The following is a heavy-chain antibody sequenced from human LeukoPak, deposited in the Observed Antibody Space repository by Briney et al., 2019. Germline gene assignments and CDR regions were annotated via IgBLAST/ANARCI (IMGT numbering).Heavy chain of an antibody. CDR3: ARGARTPSGYGSRTAGRANWFDP. CDR2: INHSGST. Sequence: PSETLSLTCAVSGGSFSGYYWSWIRQPPGKGLEWIGEINHSGSTNYNPSLKSRVTISDTSKNQFSLKLSSVTAADTAVYYCARGARTPSGYGSRTAGRANWFDPWGQGTLVTVSS. CDR1: GGSFSGYY. J-gene: IGHJ5*02. D-gene: IGHD5-12*01. V-gene: IGHV4-34*01.